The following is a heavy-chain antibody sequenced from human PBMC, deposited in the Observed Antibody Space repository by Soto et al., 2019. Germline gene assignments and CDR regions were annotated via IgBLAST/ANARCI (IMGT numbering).Heavy chain of an antibody. CDR2: IYYSGST. V-gene: IGHV4-59*01. D-gene: IGHD3-3*01. J-gene: IGHJ4*02. Sequence: SETLSLTCTVSGGSISSYYWSWIRQPPGKGLEWIGYIYYSGSTNYNPSLKSRVTISVATSKHQFSLKLSSVTAADTAVYYCARGPYDFWSGYHNLDYWGQGTLVTVSS. CDR3: ARGPYDFWSGYHNLDY. CDR1: GGSISSYY.